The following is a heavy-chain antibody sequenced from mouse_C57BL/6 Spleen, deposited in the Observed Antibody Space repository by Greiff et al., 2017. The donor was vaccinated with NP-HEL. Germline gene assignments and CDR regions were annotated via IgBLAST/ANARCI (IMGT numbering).Heavy chain of an antibody. CDR2: INPGSGGT. CDR3: AGTAQASFAY. Sequence: VKLQESGAELVRPGTSVKVSCKASGYAFTNYLIEWVKQRPGQGLEWIGVINPGSGGTNYNEKFKGKATLTADKSSSTAYMQLSSLTSEDSAVYFCAGTAQASFAYWGQGTLVTVSA. J-gene: IGHJ3*01. D-gene: IGHD3-2*02. V-gene: IGHV1-54*01. CDR1: GYAFTNYL.